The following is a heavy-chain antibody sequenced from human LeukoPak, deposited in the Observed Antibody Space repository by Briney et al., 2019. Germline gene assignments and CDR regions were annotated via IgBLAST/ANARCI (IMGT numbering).Heavy chain of an antibody. J-gene: IGHJ3*02. CDR3: ASDDSTKAFDI. V-gene: IGHV1-69*06. D-gene: IGHD2-21*02. Sequence: ASVKVSCKASGGTFSSYAISWVRQAPGQGLEWMGGIIPIFGTANYAQKFQGRVTITADKSTSTAYMELSSLRSEDTAVYYCASDDSTKAFDIWGQGKMVTVSS. CDR2: IIPIFGTA. CDR1: GGTFSSYA.